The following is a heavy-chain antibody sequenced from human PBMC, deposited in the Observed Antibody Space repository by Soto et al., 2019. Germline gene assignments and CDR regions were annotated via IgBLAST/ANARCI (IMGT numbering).Heavy chain of an antibody. Sequence: QVQLVQSGAEVKKPGASVKVSCKASGYTFTSYDINWVRQATGQGLEWMGWMNPNSGNRGYAQKFQGRVSMTRDTDIRTAYMELSSLRSEDTAVYYCARRLPTKEFEPWGQGTLVTVSS. CDR3: ARRLPTKEFEP. CDR1: GYTFTSYD. CDR2: MNPNSGNR. J-gene: IGHJ5*02. D-gene: IGHD2-21*01. V-gene: IGHV1-8*01.